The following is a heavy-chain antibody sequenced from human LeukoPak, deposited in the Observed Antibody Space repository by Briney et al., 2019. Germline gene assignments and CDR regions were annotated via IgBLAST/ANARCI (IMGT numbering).Heavy chain of an antibody. V-gene: IGHV3-21*01. D-gene: IGHD3-22*01. CDR3: ARGLGNYYDSSGYYLPGDY. CDR2: ISSSSSYI. Sequence: AGGSLRLSCAASGFTFSSYSMNWVRQAPGKGLEWVSSISSSSSYIYYADSVKGRFTISRDNAKNSLYLQMNSLRAEDTAVYYCARGLGNYYDSSGYYLPGDYWGQGTLVTVSS. J-gene: IGHJ4*02. CDR1: GFTFSSYS.